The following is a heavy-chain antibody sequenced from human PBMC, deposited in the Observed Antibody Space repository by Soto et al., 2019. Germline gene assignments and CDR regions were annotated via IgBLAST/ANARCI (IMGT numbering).Heavy chain of an antibody. D-gene: IGHD3-10*01. Sequence: EVQLLESGGGLVQPGGSLRLSCTASGFTFSSYAMNWVRQAPGKGLEWFSTISFSGVNRHYADSVKGRFTISRDNSKNTLYLQMSSLRAEDTAIYYCAKVGSGSYSAHSWGQGTLVTVSS. V-gene: IGHV3-23*01. CDR1: GFTFSSYA. CDR3: AKVGSGSYSAHS. CDR2: ISFSGVNR. J-gene: IGHJ4*02.